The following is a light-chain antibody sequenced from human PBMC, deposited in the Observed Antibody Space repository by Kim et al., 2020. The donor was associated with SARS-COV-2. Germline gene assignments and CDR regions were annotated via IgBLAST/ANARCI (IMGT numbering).Light chain of an antibody. CDR1: NSNIERNT. CDR2: TND. Sequence: QSVLTQPPSASGTPGQRVTISCSGSNSNIERNTVNWYQQVPGTAPKVVIFTNDRRHSGVPDRFSGSRSGSSASLAISGLQSEDEATYFCAAWDDTLNGLVFGGGMMLTVL. V-gene: IGLV1-44*01. CDR3: AAWDDTLNGLV. J-gene: IGLJ3*02.